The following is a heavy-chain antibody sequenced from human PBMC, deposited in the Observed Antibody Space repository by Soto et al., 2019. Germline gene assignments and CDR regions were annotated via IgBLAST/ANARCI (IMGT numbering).Heavy chain of an antibody. J-gene: IGHJ5*02. V-gene: IGHV1-8*01. CDR1: GYTFTSYD. Sequence: QVQLVQSGDEVKKPGASVKVSCKASGYTFTSYDINWVRQATGQGLEWIGWMNPNRGNTGYAQKFQGRVTITRDSSISTGYMELNTLSSENTAVYYCARGLRPSWFDTWGQGTLVAVSS. CDR3: ARGLRPSWFDT. D-gene: IGHD4-17*01. CDR2: MNPNRGNT.